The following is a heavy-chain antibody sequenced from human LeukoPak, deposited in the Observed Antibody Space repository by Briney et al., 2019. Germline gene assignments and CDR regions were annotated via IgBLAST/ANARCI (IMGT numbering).Heavy chain of an antibody. CDR3: AKNNWGAGCESYLDL. CDR1: GFTFSLFG. J-gene: IGHJ2*01. Sequence: PGGSLRLSCAASGFTFSLFGMHWVRQAPGKGLEWVTFIRYDGSDKYYADSVKGRFTISRDNSKNTVYLQMNSLRVEDTAVYYCAKNNWGAGCESYLDLWGHGTLLTVSS. CDR2: IRYDGSDK. V-gene: IGHV3-30*02. D-gene: IGHD7-27*01.